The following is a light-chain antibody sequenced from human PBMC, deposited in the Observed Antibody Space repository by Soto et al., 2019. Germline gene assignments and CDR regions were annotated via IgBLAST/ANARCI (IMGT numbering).Light chain of an antibody. CDR2: YIS. CDR3: QQHNQWPIT. CDR1: QSVSSSY. J-gene: IGKJ5*01. Sequence: EIVLTQSPGTLSLSPGERVTLSCRASQSVSSSYLAWYQQKPGQAPRLLIYYISTRATGIPARFSGSGSGTEFTLTINSLQSEDSAVYYCQQHNQWPITFGQGTRLEI. V-gene: IGKV3D-20*02.